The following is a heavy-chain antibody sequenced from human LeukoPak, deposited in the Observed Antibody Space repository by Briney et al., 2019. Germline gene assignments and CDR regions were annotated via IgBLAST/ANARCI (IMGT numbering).Heavy chain of an antibody. CDR2: IYSGGST. D-gene: IGHD3-10*01. V-gene: IGHV3-53*01. CDR3: ARDMVRGGGFDY. Sequence: GGSLRLSCAASGFTVSSNYMSWVRQAPGKGLEWVSVIYSGGSTDYADSVKGRFTISRDNAKNSLYLQMNSLRAEDTAVYYCARDMVRGGGFDYWGQGTLVTVSS. J-gene: IGHJ4*02. CDR1: GFTVSSNY.